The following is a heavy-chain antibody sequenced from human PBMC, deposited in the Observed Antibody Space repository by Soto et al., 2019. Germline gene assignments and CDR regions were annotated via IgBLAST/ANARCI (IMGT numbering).Heavy chain of an antibody. J-gene: IGHJ4*02. CDR1: GYTFNSYS. D-gene: IGHD3-10*01. CDR2: ISAYNGNT. Sequence: ASGKVSCKASGYTFNSYSISWVRQAPGQGLERMGWISAYNGNTNYAQKLQGRVTMTTDTSTSTAYMELRSLRSDDTAVYYCARDFGDYVDYWGQGTLVTVSS. CDR3: ARDFGDYVDY. V-gene: IGHV1-18*01.